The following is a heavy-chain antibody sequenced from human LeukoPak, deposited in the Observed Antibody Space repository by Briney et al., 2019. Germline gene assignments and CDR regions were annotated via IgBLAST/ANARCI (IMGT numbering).Heavy chain of an antibody. Sequence: GGSLRLSCAASGFTFSSDWVSWVRQAPGKGLEWVANIKQDGSEKYYVDSVKGRFTISRDNAKNSLYLQMNSLRAEDTAVYYCARDSMVRGVDYWGQGTLVTVSS. CDR2: IKQDGSEK. CDR1: GFTFSSDW. J-gene: IGHJ4*02. V-gene: IGHV3-7*01. D-gene: IGHD3-10*01. CDR3: ARDSMVRGVDY.